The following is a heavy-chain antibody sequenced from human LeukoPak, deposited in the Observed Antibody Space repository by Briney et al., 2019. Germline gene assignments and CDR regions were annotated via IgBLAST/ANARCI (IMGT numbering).Heavy chain of an antibody. Sequence: GGSLRLSCAASGFTFSSYAMSWVRQAPGKGLEWVSAISGSGGSTYYADSVKGRFTNSRDNSKNTLYLQMNSLRAEDTAVYYCAKHIVVVPAAFDYWGQGTLVTVSS. D-gene: IGHD2-2*01. CDR3: AKHIVVVPAAFDY. V-gene: IGHV3-23*01. J-gene: IGHJ4*02. CDR2: ISGSGGST. CDR1: GFTFSSYA.